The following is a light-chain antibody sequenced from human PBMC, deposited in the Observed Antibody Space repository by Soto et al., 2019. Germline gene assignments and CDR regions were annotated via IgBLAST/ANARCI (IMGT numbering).Light chain of an antibody. CDR3: QQYNNWPLT. J-gene: IGKJ5*01. V-gene: IGKV3-15*01. Sequence: EVVLTPSPGTLSLSPVESATLSCRASQSVSSSFLAWYQQKPGQAPRLLIYGASTRATGIPARFSGSGSGTEFTLTITSLQSEDFAVYCCQQYNNWPLTFGPGTRLEIK. CDR2: GAS. CDR1: QSVSSS.